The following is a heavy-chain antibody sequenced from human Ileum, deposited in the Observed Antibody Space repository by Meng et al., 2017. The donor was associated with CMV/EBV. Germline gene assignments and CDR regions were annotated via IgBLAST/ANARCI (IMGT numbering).Heavy chain of an antibody. CDR1: GLTFTKAW. J-gene: IGHJ4*02. V-gene: IGHV3-11*01. CDR2: ISSSGSTI. Sequence: GGSLRLSCAASGLTFTKAWMTWVRQAPGKGLEWVSYISSSGSTIYYADSVKGRFTISRDNAKNSLYLQMNSLRAEDTAVYYCARGRNRAGGDYWGQGTLVTVPQ. D-gene: IGHD1-14*01. CDR3: ARGRNRAGGDY.